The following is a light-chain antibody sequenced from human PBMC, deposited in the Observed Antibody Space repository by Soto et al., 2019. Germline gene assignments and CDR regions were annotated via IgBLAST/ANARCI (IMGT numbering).Light chain of an antibody. CDR1: QSVDSSF. Sequence: EIVLTQSPGSLSLSPGERATLSCRASQSVDSSFFAWYQKKPGQAPRLLIYGASKSATGIPDRFSGSGSGTDLTLTISRLEPEDFAVYYCQQYVSSVTFGQGTKVEIK. CDR2: GAS. J-gene: IGKJ1*01. V-gene: IGKV3-20*01. CDR3: QQYVSSVT.